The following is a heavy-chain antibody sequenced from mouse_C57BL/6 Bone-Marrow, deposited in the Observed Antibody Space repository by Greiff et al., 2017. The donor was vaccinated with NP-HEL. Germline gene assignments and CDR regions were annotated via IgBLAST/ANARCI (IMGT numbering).Heavy chain of an antibody. V-gene: IGHV1-59*01. D-gene: IGHD2-4*01. CDR3: ARGGYDYAWFAY. Sequence: QVQLQQPGAELVRPGTSVKLSCKASGYTFTSYWMHWVKQRPGQGLEWIGVIDPSDSYTNYNQKFKGKATLTVDTSSSTAYMQLSSLTSEDAAVDYCARGGYDYAWFAYWGQGTLVTVSA. CDR2: IDPSDSYT. J-gene: IGHJ3*01. CDR1: GYTFTSYW.